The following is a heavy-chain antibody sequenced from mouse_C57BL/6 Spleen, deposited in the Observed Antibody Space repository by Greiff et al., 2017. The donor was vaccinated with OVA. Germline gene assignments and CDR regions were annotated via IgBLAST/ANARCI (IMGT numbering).Heavy chain of an antibody. J-gene: IGHJ3*01. Sequence: EVNVVESGGGLVKPGGSLKLSCAASGFTFSSYAMSWVRQTPEKRLEWVATISDGGSYTYYPDNVKGRFTISRDNAKNHLYLQMSHLKSEDTSIYYCAREGIYYCNYAWFAYSGPGTLVTVSA. CDR2: ISDGGSYT. CDR3: AREGIYYCNYAWFAY. CDR1: GFTFSSYA. V-gene: IGHV5-4*01. D-gene: IGHD2-1*01.